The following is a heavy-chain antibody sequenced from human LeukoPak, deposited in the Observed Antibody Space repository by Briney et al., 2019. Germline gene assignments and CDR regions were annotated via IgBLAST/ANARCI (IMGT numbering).Heavy chain of an antibody. CDR3: RTGLGKGGNYLGVFDY. Sequence: PSKTLSLTCTGSGGSIISNTFYWAWIRQPPGKGLEWMGSLYSSGSSYYNPSLRSRVTISVDTSKNQFSLNLSSVTAADRAVYSCRTGLGKGGNYLGVFDYWGQGTLVTVSS. V-gene: IGHV4-39*01. CDR1: GGSIISNTFY. CDR2: LYSSGSS. D-gene: IGHD4-23*01. J-gene: IGHJ4*02.